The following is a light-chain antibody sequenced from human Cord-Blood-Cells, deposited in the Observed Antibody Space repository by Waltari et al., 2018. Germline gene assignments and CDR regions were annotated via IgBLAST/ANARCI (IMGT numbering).Light chain of an antibody. CDR3: QQRSNWQYT. Sequence: DIVPPHSPATLAFSPGERATPSCRASQSVSSYLAWYQQKPGQAPRLLIYDASNRATGIPARFSGSGSGTDFTLTISSLEPEDFAVYYCQQRSNWQYTFGQGTKLEIK. V-gene: IGKV3-11*01. CDR2: DAS. CDR1: QSVSSY. J-gene: IGKJ2*01.